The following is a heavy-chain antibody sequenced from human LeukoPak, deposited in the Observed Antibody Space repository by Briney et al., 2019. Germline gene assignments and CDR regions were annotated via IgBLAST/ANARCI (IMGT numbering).Heavy chain of an antibody. V-gene: IGHV1-18*01. CDR1: GYTFTSYG. Sequence: ASVTVSCKASGYTFTSYGISWVRQAPGQGLEWMGWISAYNGNTNYAKKLQGRVTMTTDTSTSTAYMELRSLRSDDTAVYYCARDRPEWFGEFFDYWGQGALVSASS. CDR2: ISAYNGNT. D-gene: IGHD3-10*01. CDR3: ARDRPEWFGEFFDY. J-gene: IGHJ4*02.